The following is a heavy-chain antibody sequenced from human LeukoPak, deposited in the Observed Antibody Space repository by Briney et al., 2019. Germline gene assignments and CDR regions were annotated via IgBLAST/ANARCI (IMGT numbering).Heavy chain of an antibody. Sequence: GRSLRLSCAASGFTFSSYGMHWVRQAPGKGLEWVAVISYDGSNKYYADSVKGRFTISRDNSKNTLYLQMNSLRAEDTAVYYCARDKEVGQPGHWFDTWGQGTLVTVSS. CDR3: ARDKEVGQPGHWFDT. CDR2: ISYDGSNK. V-gene: IGHV3-30*03. J-gene: IGHJ5*02. D-gene: IGHD3-10*01. CDR1: GFTFSSYG.